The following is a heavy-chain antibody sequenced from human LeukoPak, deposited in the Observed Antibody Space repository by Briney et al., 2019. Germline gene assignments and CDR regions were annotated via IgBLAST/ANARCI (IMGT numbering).Heavy chain of an antibody. D-gene: IGHD4-23*01. Sequence: SETLSLTCAVYGGSFSGYYWSWIRQPPGKGLEWIGEINHSGSTNYNPSLKSRVTISVDTSKNQFSLKLSSVTAADTAVYYCARLHYGGNYGYYYYYMDVWGKGTTVTISS. CDR2: INHSGST. CDR1: GGSFSGYY. V-gene: IGHV4-34*01. J-gene: IGHJ6*03. CDR3: ARLHYGGNYGYYYYYMDV.